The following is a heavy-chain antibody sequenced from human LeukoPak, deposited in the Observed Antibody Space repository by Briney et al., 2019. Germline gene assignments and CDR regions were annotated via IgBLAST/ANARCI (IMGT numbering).Heavy chain of an antibody. D-gene: IGHD3-22*01. CDR2: ISVRSNYI. V-gene: IGHV3-21*01. Sequence: GGSLRLSCAASGYTFSSYSINWVRQAPGKGLEWVSSISVRSNYIYYADSVRGRFSISRDDARDSLYLQMNSLRAEDTAVYYCVRLRRNSDTSGFYYYYDHWGQGTLVTVSS. CDR3: VRLRRNSDTSGFYYYYDH. J-gene: IGHJ4*02. CDR1: GYTFSSYS.